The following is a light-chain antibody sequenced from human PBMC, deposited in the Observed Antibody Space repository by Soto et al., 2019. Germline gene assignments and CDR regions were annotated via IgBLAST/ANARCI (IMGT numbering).Light chain of an antibody. Sequence: EMVLTQSPGTLSLSPGERATLSCRASQSVSSSYLAWYQQKPGQAPRLLIYGASSRATGIPDRFSGSGSGTDFTLNISRLEPEDFAVYYCQQYGSSSNFGPGTKVDIK. CDR1: QSVSSSY. J-gene: IGKJ3*01. V-gene: IGKV3-20*01. CDR3: QQYGSSSN. CDR2: GAS.